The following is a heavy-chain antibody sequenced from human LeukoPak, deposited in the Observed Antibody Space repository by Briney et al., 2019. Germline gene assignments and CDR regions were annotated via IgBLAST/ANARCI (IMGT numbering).Heavy chain of an antibody. Sequence: GGTLRLSCAASGFTFSSYGMSWVRQAPGKGLEWVSSISTSSSYIYYADSVKGRFTISRDNAKKSLYLQMNSLRAEDTAVYYCARAYSETYGLGYYYMDVWGKGTTVTISS. CDR2: ISTSSSYI. J-gene: IGHJ6*03. CDR3: ARAYSETYGLGYYYMDV. CDR1: GFTFSSYG. D-gene: IGHD1-26*01. V-gene: IGHV3-21*01.